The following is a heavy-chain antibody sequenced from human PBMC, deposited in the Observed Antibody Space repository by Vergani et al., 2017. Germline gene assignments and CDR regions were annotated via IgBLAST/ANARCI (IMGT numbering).Heavy chain of an antibody. J-gene: IGHJ6*03. CDR3: ARAPPLDYYYYYMDV. V-gene: IGHV3-30*02. Sequence: QVQLVESGGGVVQPGGSLRLSCAASGFTFSSYGMHWVRQAPGKGLEWVAFIRYDGSNKYYADSVKGRFTISRDNSKNTLYLQMNSLRAEDTAVYYCARAPPLDYYYYYMDVWGQGTLVTVSS. CDR1: GFTFSSYG. CDR2: IRYDGSNK.